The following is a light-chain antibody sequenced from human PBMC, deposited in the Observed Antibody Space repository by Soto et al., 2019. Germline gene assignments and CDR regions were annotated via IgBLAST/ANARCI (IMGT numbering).Light chain of an antibody. J-gene: IGKJ1*01. CDR1: QSISGTF. CDR3: QQYDNLSWT. CDR2: GAS. Sequence: EIVLTQSPATLSVSPGERVTLSCRAGQSISGTFLNWYQQKPGQAPRLLTYGASNRATGTPDRFSGSGSGTDFTLTISRLEPEDFAVYFCQQYDNLSWTFGQGTKVDIK. V-gene: IGKV3-20*01.